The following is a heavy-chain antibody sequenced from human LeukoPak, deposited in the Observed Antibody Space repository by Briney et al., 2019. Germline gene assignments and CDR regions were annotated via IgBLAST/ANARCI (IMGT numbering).Heavy chain of an antibody. CDR1: GFTFSSYE. CDR2: ISSSGSTI. Sequence: GGSLRLSCAASGFTFSSYEMNWVRQAPGKGLEWVSYISSSGSTIYYADSVKGRFTISRDNAKKSLYLQMNSLIAEDTAVYYCARVGPWVNPDYYYYYMDVWGKGTTVTVSS. D-gene: IGHD1-14*01. V-gene: IGHV3-48*03. CDR3: ARVGPWVNPDYYYYYMDV. J-gene: IGHJ6*03.